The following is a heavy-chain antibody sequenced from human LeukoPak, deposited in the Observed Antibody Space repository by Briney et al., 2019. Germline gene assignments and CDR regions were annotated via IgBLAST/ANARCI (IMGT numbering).Heavy chain of an antibody. V-gene: IGHV3-23*01. D-gene: IGHD3-3*01. CDR2: ISGSGGST. CDR3: AKAALHYDFWSGYWDYFDY. Sequence: GGSLRLSCAASGYTFSSYAMSWVRQAPGKGLEWVSAISGSGGSTYYADSVKGRFTISRDNSKNTLYLQMNSLRAEDTAVYYCAKAALHYDFWSGYWDYFDYWGQGTLVTVSS. CDR1: GYTFSSYA. J-gene: IGHJ4*02.